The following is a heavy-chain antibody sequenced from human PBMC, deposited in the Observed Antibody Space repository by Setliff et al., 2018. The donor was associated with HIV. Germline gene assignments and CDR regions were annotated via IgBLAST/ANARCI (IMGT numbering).Heavy chain of an antibody. J-gene: IGHJ3*02. Sequence: SETLSLTCSVSGGSISNFYWSWIRQPPGKGLEWIGNIHSSGSTNYNPSLKSRVTITVDTSKNQFSLRLDSVTAADTAVYYCARRDYNFSGTFDIWGQGTMVTVSS. CDR1: GGSISNFY. CDR2: IHSSGST. CDR3: ARRDYNFSGTFDI. V-gene: IGHV4-4*09. D-gene: IGHD3-3*01.